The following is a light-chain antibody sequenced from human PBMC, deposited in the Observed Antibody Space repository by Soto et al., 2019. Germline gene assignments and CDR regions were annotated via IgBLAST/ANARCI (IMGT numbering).Light chain of an antibody. CDR2: DVN. Sequence: QYALTQPASVSGSPGQSITISCTGTSRDVGSYPYVSWYQQHPGKAPKLMIYDVNSRPSGVSSRFSGSKSDNTASLTISGLQAEDEAHYYCSSYTTSSTVVFGGGTKLTVL. CDR1: SRDVGSYPY. CDR3: SSYTTSSTVV. V-gene: IGLV2-14*03. J-gene: IGLJ2*01.